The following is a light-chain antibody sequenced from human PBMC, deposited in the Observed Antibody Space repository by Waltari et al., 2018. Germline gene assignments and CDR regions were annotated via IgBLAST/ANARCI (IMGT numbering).Light chain of an antibody. CDR1: QAISSS. Sequence: IRMSPSPSSLSASPGDRATITCPASQAISSSLAWYQQKPGKAPKFLSYATSTLQSGGPSRFSGSGFGTDFTLTINCLQSEDFATYYCQQYYNYPWTFGQGTKVEIK. J-gene: IGKJ1*01. CDR3: QQYYNYPWT. V-gene: IGKV1-8*01. CDR2: ATS.